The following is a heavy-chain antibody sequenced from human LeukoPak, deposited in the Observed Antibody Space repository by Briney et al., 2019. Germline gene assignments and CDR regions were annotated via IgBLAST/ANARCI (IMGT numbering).Heavy chain of an antibody. D-gene: IGHD5/OR15-5a*01. V-gene: IGHV1-46*01. CDR2: INPSGGST. CDR3: ARSLYYYYYMDV. J-gene: IGHJ6*03. Sequence: GASVKVSCKASGHTFSNYYMNWVRQAPGQGLEWMGIINPSGGSTSYAQKFQGRATMTRDTSTSTVYMELSSLRSEDTAVYYCARSLYYYYYMDVWGKGTTVTISS. CDR1: GHTFSNYY.